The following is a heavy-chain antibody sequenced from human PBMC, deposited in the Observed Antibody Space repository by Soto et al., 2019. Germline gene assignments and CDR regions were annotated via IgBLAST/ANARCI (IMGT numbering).Heavy chain of an antibody. V-gene: IGHV1-2*04. J-gene: IGHJ6*02. Sequence: GASVKVSCKASGYSFTVYYIHWVRQAPGQGLEWMGWINPNRGDTNYAQNFQGWVTMTRDTSMNTAYMELSRLRSDDTAVYYCARDKYLWQTAEYYYYYGMDVWGQGTTVTVSS. D-gene: IGHD2-21*01. CDR2: INPNRGDT. CDR1: GYSFTVYY. CDR3: ARDKYLWQTAEYYYYYGMDV.